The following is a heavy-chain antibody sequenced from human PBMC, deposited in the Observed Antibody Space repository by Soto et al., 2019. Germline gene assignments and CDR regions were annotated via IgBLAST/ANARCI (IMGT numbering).Heavy chain of an antibody. J-gene: IGHJ5*01. CDR2: IHHSGGT. Sequence: QVQLQESGPGLVKPSGTLSLSCAVSGGSVSNNNWWSWVRQSPGNGLEWIGEIHHSGGTSYNPSLESRATLSVDKSKNELSLRLNYVTAADTAVYYCARGREWESSSWYFRGWFDSWGQGTLVTVSS. CDR1: GGSVSNNNW. CDR3: ARGREWESSSWYFRGWFDS. V-gene: IGHV4-4*02. D-gene: IGHD6-13*01.